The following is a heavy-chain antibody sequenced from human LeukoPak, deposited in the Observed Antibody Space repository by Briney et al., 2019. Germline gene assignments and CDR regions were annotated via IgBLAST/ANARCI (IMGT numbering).Heavy chain of an antibody. V-gene: IGHV1-69-2*01. J-gene: IGHJ1*01. D-gene: IGHD3-9*01. Sequence: GATVKISCKTSGYTFIEYQIHWVKQAPGKGPEWMGRFDPGDDERIYAEKFQGRVIMTADTSEATAYMELRGLTSGDTAMYYCFIDCSATYCPPEYFHHWGQGTPVTVSS. CDR2: FDPGDDER. CDR3: FIDCSATYCPPEYFHH. CDR1: GYTFIEYQ.